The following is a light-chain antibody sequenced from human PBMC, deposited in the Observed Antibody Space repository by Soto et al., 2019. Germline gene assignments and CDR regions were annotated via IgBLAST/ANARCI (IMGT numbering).Light chain of an antibody. CDR1: QSISSW. CDR2: KAS. Sequence: DIPMTQSPSTLSASVGDRVTITCRASQSISSWLAWYQQKPGKAPKVLIYKASGLESGVPSRFSGSGSGTEFTLTISSLQPDDFATYYCQQYNSYPYTFGQGTKLEIK. J-gene: IGKJ2*01. CDR3: QQYNSYPYT. V-gene: IGKV1-5*03.